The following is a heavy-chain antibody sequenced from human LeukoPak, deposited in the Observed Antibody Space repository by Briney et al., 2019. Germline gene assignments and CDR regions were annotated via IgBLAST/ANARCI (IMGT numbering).Heavy chain of an antibody. Sequence: GGSLRLSCVASGITFSSYAMSWVRQAPGKGLEWVSAINGGADCTYYADSVKGRFTISRDNSKNTLYLQMSSLRAEDTAVYYCARVGYSYAFDIWGQGTMVTVSS. CDR3: ARVGYSYAFDI. CDR2: INGGADCT. V-gene: IGHV3-23*01. CDR1: GITFSSYA. J-gene: IGHJ3*02. D-gene: IGHD5-18*01.